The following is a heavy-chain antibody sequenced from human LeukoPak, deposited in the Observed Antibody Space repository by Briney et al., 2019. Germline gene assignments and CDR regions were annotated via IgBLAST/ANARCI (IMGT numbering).Heavy chain of an antibody. CDR2: ISGSGSST. CDR3: VKDGSGRYNTFDLAY. D-gene: IGHD3-10*01. CDR1: GFTFSSDA. J-gene: IGHJ4*02. Sequence: GGSLRLSCAASGFTFSSDAMSWVRQAPGKGLEWVSSISGSGSSTYYADSVKGRFTISRDNSKNTLYLQMSSLRTEDTAVYYYVKDGSGRYNTFDLAYWGQGTLVTVSS. V-gene: IGHV3-23*01.